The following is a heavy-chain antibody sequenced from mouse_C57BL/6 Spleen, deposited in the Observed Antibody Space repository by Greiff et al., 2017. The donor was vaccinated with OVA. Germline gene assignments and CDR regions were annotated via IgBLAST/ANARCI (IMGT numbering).Heavy chain of an antibody. CDR2: IWSGGST. CDR1: GFSLTSYG. CDR3: ARKGYDGYYEGYFDV. V-gene: IGHV2-2*01. D-gene: IGHD2-3*01. J-gene: IGHJ1*03. Sequence: QVQLQQSGPGLVQPSQSLSITCTVSGFSLTSYGVHWVRQPPGKGLEWLGVIWSGGSTDYNAAFISRLSISTDNSKSQVFFTMNSLQADDTAIYYCARKGYDGYYEGYFDVWGTGTTVTVSS.